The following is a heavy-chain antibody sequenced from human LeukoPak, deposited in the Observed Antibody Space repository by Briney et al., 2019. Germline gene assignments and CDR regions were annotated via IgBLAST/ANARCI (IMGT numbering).Heavy chain of an antibody. J-gene: IGHJ5*02. Sequence: PSETLSLTCTVSGGSISSSSYYWGWIRQPPGKGLEWIGEINHSGSTNYNPSLKSRVTISVDTSKNQFSLKLSSVTAADTAVYYCARGLNWFDPWGQGTLVTVSS. CDR1: GGSISSSSYY. CDR3: ARGLNWFDP. V-gene: IGHV4-39*07. CDR2: INHSGST.